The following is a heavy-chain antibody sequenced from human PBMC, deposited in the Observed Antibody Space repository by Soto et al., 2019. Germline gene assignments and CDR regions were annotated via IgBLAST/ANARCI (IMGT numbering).Heavy chain of an antibody. Sequence: GKVSCKASGYTFTSYGISWVRQAPGQGIERMGWISAYNDNTNYAQKLQGRVTMTTDTSTSTAYMELRSLRSDDTAVYYCARYYGSGSYSYYYGMDVWGQGTTVTVSS. CDR2: ISAYNDNT. V-gene: IGHV1-18*01. CDR3: ARYYGSGSYSYYYGMDV. CDR1: GYTFTSYG. J-gene: IGHJ6*02. D-gene: IGHD3-10*01.